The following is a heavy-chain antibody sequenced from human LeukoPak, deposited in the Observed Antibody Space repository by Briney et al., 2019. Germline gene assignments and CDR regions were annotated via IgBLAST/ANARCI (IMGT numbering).Heavy chain of an antibody. CDR2: IIPILGIA. J-gene: IGHJ4*02. D-gene: IGHD5-18*01. CDR3: ARAYSYGGCDY. CDR1: GGTFSSYA. Sequence: SVKVSCKASGGTFSSYAISWVRQAPGQGLEWMGRIIPILGIANYAQKFQGRVTITADKSTSTAYMELSSLRSEDTAVYYCARAYSYGGCDYWGQGTLVTVSS. V-gene: IGHV1-69*04.